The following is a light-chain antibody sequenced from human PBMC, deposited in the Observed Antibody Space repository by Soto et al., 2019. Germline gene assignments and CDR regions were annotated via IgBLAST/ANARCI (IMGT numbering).Light chain of an antibody. CDR2: GNS. J-gene: IGLJ2*01. CDR3: QSYDSSLSGSV. CDR1: SSNIGAGYD. V-gene: IGLV1-40*01. Sequence: QSVLTQPPSVSGVPGQRVTISCTGSSSNIGAGYDVHWYQQLPGTAPKLLIYGNSNRPSWVPDRFSGSKSCTSASLAITGLQAEDEADYYCQSYDSSLSGSVFGGGTKLTVL.